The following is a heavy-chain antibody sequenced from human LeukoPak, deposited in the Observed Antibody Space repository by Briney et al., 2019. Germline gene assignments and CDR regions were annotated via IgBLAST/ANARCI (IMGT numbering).Heavy chain of an antibody. V-gene: IGHV3-30*02. CDR3: ARLRGYSYGQIDY. CDR2: IRYDGSNK. CDR1: GFTFASYA. Sequence: GGSLRLSCAASGFTFASYAMHWVRQAPGKGLEWVAFIRYDGSNKYYADSVKGRFTISRDNSKNTLYLQMNSLRAEDTAVYYCARLRGYSYGQIDYWGQGTLVTVSS. D-gene: IGHD5-18*01. J-gene: IGHJ4*02.